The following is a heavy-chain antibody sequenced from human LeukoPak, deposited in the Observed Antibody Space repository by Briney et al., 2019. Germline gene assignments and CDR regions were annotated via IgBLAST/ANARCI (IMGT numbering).Heavy chain of an antibody. CDR2: ITSSSSSI. CDR3: ARDPRLVRTYSDYYYMDV. J-gene: IGHJ6*03. CDR1: GFTFSSYT. Sequence: PGGSLRLSCEASGFTFSSYTMNWVRQAPGEGLEWVSSITSSSSSIYYADSVKGRITISRDNARNSLYLQMNSLRAEDTAVYYCARDPRLVRTYSDYYYMDVWGKGTTVTVSS. V-gene: IGHV3-21*01. D-gene: IGHD4-23*01.